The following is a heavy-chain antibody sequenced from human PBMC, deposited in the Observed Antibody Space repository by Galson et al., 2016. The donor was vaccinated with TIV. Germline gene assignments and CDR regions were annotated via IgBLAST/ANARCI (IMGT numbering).Heavy chain of an antibody. CDR2: INGDGSST. J-gene: IGHJ6*02. V-gene: IGHV3-74*01. CDR3: ARAGDWLGVYGLDV. D-gene: IGHD3/OR15-3a*01. Sequence: SCAASGFTFSNFWVHWVRQSPGKGPVWVSRINGDGSSTTYADSVKGRFTISRDNAENTLYLQMNSLRVDDTAVYYCARAGDWLGVYGLDVWGQGTTVTVSS. CDR1: GFTFSNFW.